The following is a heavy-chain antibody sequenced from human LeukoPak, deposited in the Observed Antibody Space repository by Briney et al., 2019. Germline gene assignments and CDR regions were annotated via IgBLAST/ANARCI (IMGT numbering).Heavy chain of an antibody. CDR3: AKDAVAGTWLHY. Sequence: GGSLRPSCAASGFTFGDYAMHWVRQAPGKGLEWVSLIRGDGRTTSYAGSVKGRFTISRDNSKNSLYLQMSSLRGEDTAIYYCAKDAVAGTWLHYWGQGTLVTVSS. D-gene: IGHD6-19*01. J-gene: IGHJ4*02. CDR2: IRGDGRTT. V-gene: IGHV3-43*02. CDR1: GFTFGDYA.